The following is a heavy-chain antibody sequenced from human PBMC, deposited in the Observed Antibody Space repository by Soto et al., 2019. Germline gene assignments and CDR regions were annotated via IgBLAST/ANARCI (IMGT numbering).Heavy chain of an antibody. CDR1: GFTFSSYG. CDR3: ARVDGQGPKFLDY. V-gene: IGHV3-33*01. Sequence: QVQLVESGGGVVQPGSSLRLSCAASGFTFSSYGMHWVRQAPGKGLEWVAVIWYDGSNKYYADSVKGRFTISRDNSKNTLSLQMNSLRAEDTALYYCARVDGQGPKFLDYWGQGTLVTVSS. J-gene: IGHJ4*02. CDR2: IWYDGSNK. D-gene: IGHD3-9*01.